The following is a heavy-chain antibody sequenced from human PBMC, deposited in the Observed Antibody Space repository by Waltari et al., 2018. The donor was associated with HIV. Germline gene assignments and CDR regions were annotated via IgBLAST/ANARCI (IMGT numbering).Heavy chain of an antibody. Sequence: EVQLVESGGGLVKPGGSLRLSCAASGFTFSASSMNWVRQAPGKGLEWVSSISKNSDYIYYAASGKGRFTISRDNAKKSVYLQMNSLRVEDTAVFYCTRRTPSGTYGMDVWGQGTTVTVSS. J-gene: IGHJ6*02. CDR1: GFTFSASS. CDR2: ISKNSDYI. V-gene: IGHV3-21*01. D-gene: IGHD1-26*01. CDR3: TRRTPSGTYGMDV.